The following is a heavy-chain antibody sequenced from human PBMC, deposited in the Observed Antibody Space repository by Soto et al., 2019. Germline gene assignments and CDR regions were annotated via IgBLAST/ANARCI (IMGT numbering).Heavy chain of an antibody. D-gene: IGHD1-26*01. CDR3: ARKPWIPGAYYFDY. V-gene: IGHV1-2*02. CDR2: INPNSGGT. Sequence: ASVKVSCKASGYTFTGYYMHWVRQAPGQGLEWMGWINPNSGGTNYNPSLKSRVTISVDTSKNQLSLKLSSVTAADTAVYYCARKPWIPGAYYFDYWGQGTLVTVSS. CDR1: GYTFTGYY. J-gene: IGHJ4*02.